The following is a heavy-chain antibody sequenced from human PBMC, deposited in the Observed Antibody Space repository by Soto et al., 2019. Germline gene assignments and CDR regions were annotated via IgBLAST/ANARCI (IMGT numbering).Heavy chain of an antibody. J-gene: IGHJ6*02. V-gene: IGHV1-69*01. D-gene: IGHD5-12*01. CDR2: SIPIFGTA. CDR1: GGTFNNYP. Sequence: QVQQVQSGAEVKKPASSVKVSCKASGGTFNNYPITWVRQAPGEGLEWMGGSIPIFGTANYAQNFQGRVTISVDESTSTAYMELSSLRSEDTAVYYCARGRGYSGDDHYYYFDMDVWGQGTTVTVSS. CDR3: ARGRGYSGDDHYYYFDMDV.